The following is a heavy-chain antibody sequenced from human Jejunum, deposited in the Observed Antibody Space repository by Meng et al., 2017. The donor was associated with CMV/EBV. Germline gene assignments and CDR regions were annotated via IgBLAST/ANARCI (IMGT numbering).Heavy chain of an antibody. V-gene: IGHV3-74*01. CDR2: INSDGSST. Sequence: CAASGFTFRGSAVHWVRQASGKGLEWVSRINSDGSSTTYADPVKGRFTFSRDNAKNTLYLQMNSLRAEDTAVYYCARANNHAMDVWGQGTKVTVSS. CDR3: ARANNHAMDV. D-gene: IGHD1/OR15-1a*01. CDR1: GFTFRGSA. J-gene: IGHJ6*02.